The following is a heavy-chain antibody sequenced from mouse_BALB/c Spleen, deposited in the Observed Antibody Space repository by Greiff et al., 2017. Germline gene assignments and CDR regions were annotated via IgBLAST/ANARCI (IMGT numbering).Heavy chain of an antibody. V-gene: IGHV1-54*01. CDR1: GYAFTNYL. Sequence: VQLQQSGAELVRPGTSVKVSCKASGYAFTNYLIEWVKQRPGQGLEWIGEINPSNGGTNFNEKFKSKATLTVDKSSSTAYMQLSSLTSEDSAVYYCARGGPWCADWGEGTLVTVSA. CDR3: ARGGPWCAD. CDR2: INPSNGGT. J-gene: IGHJ3*01.